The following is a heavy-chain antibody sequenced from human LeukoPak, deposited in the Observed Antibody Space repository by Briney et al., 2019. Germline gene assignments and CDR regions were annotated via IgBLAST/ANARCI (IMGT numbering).Heavy chain of an antibody. D-gene: IGHD4-17*01. CDR3: ARDNCGDYGPRFYYYGMVV. CDR1: GGSISSYY. CDR2: IYTSGST. J-gene: IGHJ6*02. Sequence: SETLSLTCTVSGGSISSYYWSWIRQPAGKGLEWIGRIYTSGSTNYNPSLKSRLTMSVDTSKNQFSLKLSSVTAADTAVYYCARDNCGDYGPRFYYYGMVVWGQGTTVTVSS. V-gene: IGHV4-4*07.